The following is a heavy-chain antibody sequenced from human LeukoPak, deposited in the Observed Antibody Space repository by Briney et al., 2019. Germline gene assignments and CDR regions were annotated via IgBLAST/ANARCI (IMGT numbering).Heavy chain of an antibody. CDR1: GVSIRGSSYH. J-gene: IGHJ4*02. V-gene: IGHV4-39*01. CDR3: ASHGYYSGWYFDF. D-gene: IGHD6-19*01. CDR2: IYYSGNT. Sequence: PSDTLSLTCTVSGVSIRGSSYHWGWIRQPPGKGLEWIGSIYYSGNTFFNPSLNSRVTISVDTSKNQFSLKLNSVTAADTAVYYCASHGYYSGWYFDFWGQGTLVTVSS.